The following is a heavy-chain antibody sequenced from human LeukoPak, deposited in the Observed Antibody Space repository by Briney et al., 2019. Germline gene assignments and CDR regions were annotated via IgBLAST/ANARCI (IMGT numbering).Heavy chain of an antibody. J-gene: IGHJ4*02. D-gene: IGHD1-26*01. CDR3: VRDRGTYRPIDY. CDR1: GFTFRDYY. CDR2: ISYTGTYI. Sequence: GGSLRLSCAASGFTFRDYYMSWIRQAPGEGLEWVSSISYTGTYIYYADSVKGRFTISRDNAQNSLYLQMNSLRAEDTAIYYCVRDRGTYRPIDYWGQGTLVTVSS. V-gene: IGHV3-11*01.